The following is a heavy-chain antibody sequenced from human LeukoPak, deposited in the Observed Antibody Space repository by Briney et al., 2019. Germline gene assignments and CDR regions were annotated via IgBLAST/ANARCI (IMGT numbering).Heavy chain of an antibody. V-gene: IGHV4-38-2*01. CDR1: GYSISSGYY. CDR3: ARVGMITFGGVADYFDY. J-gene: IGHJ4*02. D-gene: IGHD3-16*01. CDR2: IYHSGST. Sequence: SETLSLTCAVSGYSISSGYYWGWIRQPPGKGLEWIGSIYHSGSTYYNPSLKSRVTISVDTSKNQFSPKLSSVTAADTAVYYCARVGMITFGGVADYFDYWGQGTLVTVSS.